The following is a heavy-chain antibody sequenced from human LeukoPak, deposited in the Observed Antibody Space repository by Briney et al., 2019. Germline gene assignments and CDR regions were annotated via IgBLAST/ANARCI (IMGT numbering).Heavy chain of an antibody. CDR1: GFIFTNYA. D-gene: IGHD2-2*02. CDR3: AKDSCSSTSCYRSFDS. J-gene: IGHJ4*02. Sequence: GGSLRLSCAASGFIFTNYAMSWVRQAPGKGLEWVSAISGSGGSTYYADSVKGRFTISRDTSKNTLYLQMNSLRAEDTAVYYCAKDSCSSTSCYRSFDSWGQGTLVTVSS. V-gene: IGHV3-23*01. CDR2: ISGSGGST.